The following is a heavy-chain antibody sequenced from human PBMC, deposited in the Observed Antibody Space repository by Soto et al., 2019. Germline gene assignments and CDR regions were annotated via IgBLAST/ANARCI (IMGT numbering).Heavy chain of an antibody. Sequence: QLQLQESGPGLVKPSETLSLTRTVSGGSISSSPYYWAWIRQPPGKGLQWIGNIYYNGNTFYNPSLRSRVTISIDTSKSQFSLGLSSVTASDTAVYYCARHGPLTNNWNQLNCWGQGTLVTVSS. J-gene: IGHJ4*02. CDR2: IYYNGNT. V-gene: IGHV4-39*01. CDR3: ARHGPLTNNWNQLNC. D-gene: IGHD1-1*01. CDR1: GGSISSSPYY.